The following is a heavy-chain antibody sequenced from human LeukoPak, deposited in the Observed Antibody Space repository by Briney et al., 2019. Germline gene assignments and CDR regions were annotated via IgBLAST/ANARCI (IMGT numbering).Heavy chain of an antibody. V-gene: IGHV4-34*01. J-gene: IGHJ5*02. CDR1: GGSFSGYY. CDR2: IYYSGTT. CDR3: AREVDAAAAYNWFDP. Sequence: SETLSLTCAVYGGSFSGYYWSWIRQPPGKGLEWIGTIYYSGTTYYKASLKSRVTISVDTSKNQFSLRLSSVTAADTAVYYCAREVDAAAAYNWFDPWGQGTLVTVSS. D-gene: IGHD2-2*01.